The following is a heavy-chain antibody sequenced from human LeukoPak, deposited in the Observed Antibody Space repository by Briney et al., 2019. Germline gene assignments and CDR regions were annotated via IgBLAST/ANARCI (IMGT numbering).Heavy chain of an antibody. CDR3: AAAAGTSDAFDI. J-gene: IGHJ3*02. CDR1: GYTFTGYY. V-gene: IGHV1-18*04. D-gene: IGHD6-13*01. Sequence: GASVKVSCKASGYTFTGYYMHWVRQAPGQGLEWMGWISAYNGNTNYAQKLQGRVTMTTDTSTSTAYMELRSLRSDDTAVYYCAAAAGTSDAFDIWGQGTMVTVSS. CDR2: ISAYNGNT.